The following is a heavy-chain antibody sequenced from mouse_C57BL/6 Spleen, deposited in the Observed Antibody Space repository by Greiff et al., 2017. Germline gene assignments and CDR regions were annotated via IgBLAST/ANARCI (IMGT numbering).Heavy chain of an antibody. J-gene: IGHJ3*01. CDR2: IDPSDSYT. D-gene: IGHD1-1*01. CDR3: ARYYGSRGWFAY. V-gene: IGHV1-50*01. Sequence: VKLQQPGAELVKPGASVKLSCKASGYTFTSYWMQWVKQRPGQGLEWIGEIDPSDSYTNYNQKFKGKATLTVDTSSSTAYMQLSSLTSEDSAVYYCARYYGSRGWFAYWGQGTLVTVSA. CDR1: GYTFTSYW.